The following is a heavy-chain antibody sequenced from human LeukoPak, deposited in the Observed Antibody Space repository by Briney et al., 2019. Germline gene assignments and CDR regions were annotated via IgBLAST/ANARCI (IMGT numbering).Heavy chain of an antibody. Sequence: GGSLRLSCAASGFTFSSYAMHWVRQAPGKGLEWVAVISYDGSNKYYADSVKGRFTISRDNSKNTLYLQMNSLRAEGTAVYYCARAYDFWSGSDAFDIWGQGTMVTVSS. CDR3: ARAYDFWSGSDAFDI. V-gene: IGHV3-30*04. CDR1: GFTFSSYA. CDR2: ISYDGSNK. D-gene: IGHD3-3*01. J-gene: IGHJ3*02.